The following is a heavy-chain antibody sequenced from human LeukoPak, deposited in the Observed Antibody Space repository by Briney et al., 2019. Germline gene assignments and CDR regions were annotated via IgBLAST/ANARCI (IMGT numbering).Heavy chain of an antibody. V-gene: IGHV3-21*01. D-gene: IGHD6-19*01. CDR2: ISGSSTYI. Sequence: PGGSLRLSCAASGFTFSSYSMNWVRQAPGKGLEWVSSISGSSTYIYYADSVRGRFTIPRDNAKNSLYLQMNSLRVEDTAVYYCARSSGWRDYFQDWGQGTLVTVSS. CDR1: GFTFSSYS. CDR3: ARSSGWRDYFQD. J-gene: IGHJ1*01.